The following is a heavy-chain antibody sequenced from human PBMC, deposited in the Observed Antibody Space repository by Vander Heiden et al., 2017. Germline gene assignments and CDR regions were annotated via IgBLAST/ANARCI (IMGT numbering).Heavy chain of an antibody. J-gene: IGHJ4*02. CDR2: ISGSGGST. CDR1: GFPFSSSA. CDR3: AKDPYYDSSGYYNYFDY. D-gene: IGHD3-22*01. Sequence: EVPLLGSGGGLVETGGSLRLFCPASGFPFSSSAISWVCQAAGKGLEWVSAISGSGGSTYYADSVKGRFTISRDNSKNTLYLQMNSLRAEDTAVYYCAKDPYYDSSGYYNYFDYWGQGTLVTVSS. V-gene: IGHV3-23*01.